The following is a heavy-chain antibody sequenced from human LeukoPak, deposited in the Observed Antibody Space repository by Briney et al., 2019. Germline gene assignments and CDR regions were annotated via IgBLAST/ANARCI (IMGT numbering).Heavy chain of an antibody. D-gene: IGHD6-13*01. V-gene: IGHV4-39*01. J-gene: IGHJ4*02. CDR1: GGSISNYY. CDR3: ARLQYSSSWYEDY. Sequence: SETLSLTCTVSGGSISNYYWSWIRQPPGKGLEWIGSIYYSGSTYYNPSLKSRVTISVDTSKNQFSLKLSSVTAADTAVYYCARLQYSSSWYEDYWGQGTLVTVPS. CDR2: IYYSGST.